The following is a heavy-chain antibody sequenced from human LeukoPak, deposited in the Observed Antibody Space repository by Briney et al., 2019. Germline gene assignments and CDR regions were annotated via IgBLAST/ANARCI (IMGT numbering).Heavy chain of an antibody. V-gene: IGHV3-13*01. D-gene: IGHD3-10*01. J-gene: IGHJ6*04. Sequence: GGSLRLSCAASGFTFSSYDMHWVRQATGKGLEWVSAIGTAGDTYYPGSVKGRFTISRENAKNSLYLQMNSLRAEDTAVYYCARGLGFGLMDVWGKGTAVTISS. CDR2: IGTAGDT. CDR1: GFTFSSYD. CDR3: ARGLGFGLMDV.